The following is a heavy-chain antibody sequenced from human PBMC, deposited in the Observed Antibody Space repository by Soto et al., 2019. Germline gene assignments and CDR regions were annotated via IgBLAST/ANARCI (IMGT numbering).Heavy chain of an antibody. Sequence: QVQLVESGGGVVQPGRSLRLSCAASGFTFSSYAMYWVRQAPGKGLEWVAVISYDGNNKYYADSVKGRFTISRDNSKNTLYLQMNSLRTEHMAVYYCARAGCDGGSCYTLVGLRYGMDVWGQGTTVTVSS. V-gene: IGHV3-30-3*01. CDR1: GFTFSSYA. CDR2: ISYDGNNK. CDR3: ARAGCDGGSCYTLVGLRYGMDV. D-gene: IGHD2-15*01. J-gene: IGHJ6*02.